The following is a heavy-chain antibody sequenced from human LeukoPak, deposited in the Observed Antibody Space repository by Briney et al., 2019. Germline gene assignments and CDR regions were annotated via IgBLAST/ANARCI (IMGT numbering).Heavy chain of an antibody. D-gene: IGHD6-13*01. J-gene: IGHJ4*02. CDR1: GYTFTGYY. Sequence: ASVKVSCKASGYTFTGYYMHWVRQAPGQGLEWMGWINPSSGGTNYAQKFQGRVTMTRDTSISAAYMELSRLRSDDTAVYYCALISSSWYAVDYWGQGTLVTVSS. V-gene: IGHV1-2*02. CDR3: ALISSSWYAVDY. CDR2: INPSSGGT.